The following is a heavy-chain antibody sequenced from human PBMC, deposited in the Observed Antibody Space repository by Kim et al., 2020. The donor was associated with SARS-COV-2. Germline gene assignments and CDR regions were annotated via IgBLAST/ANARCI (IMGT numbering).Heavy chain of an antibody. Sequence: SETLSLTCAVYVGSFSDYHWTWIRQSPGKGLEWIGDIDHSGATNYSPSLKSRVAISVDPSKNQFSLKLKSVTAADTADYFCARGRAGVVPSPIMGLGPYYDYYVLDVWGQGPRSASP. CDR3: ARGRAGVVPSPIMGLGPYYDYYVLDV. CDR2: IDHSGAT. V-gene: IGHV4-34*01. D-gene: IGHD3-3*01. J-gene: IGHJ6*02. CDR1: VGSFSDYH.